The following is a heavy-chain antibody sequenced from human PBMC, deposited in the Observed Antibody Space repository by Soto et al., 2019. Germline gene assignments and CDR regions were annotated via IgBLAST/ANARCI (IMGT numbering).Heavy chain of an antibody. V-gene: IGHV1-46*01. CDR3: ARGYCSGGTCYIGLDV. Sequence: QVQLVQSGAEVMKPGASVRVSCKAAGYTFSLTYLHWLRQDPGQGLEWLGLVYPSGGGTNYKESFMGRINIPRDTSTRTVYMDLSRRTSADTAIFYCARGYCSGGTCYIGLDVWG. CDR1: GYTFSLTY. CDR2: VYPSGGGT. J-gene: IGHJ6*02. D-gene: IGHD2-15*01.